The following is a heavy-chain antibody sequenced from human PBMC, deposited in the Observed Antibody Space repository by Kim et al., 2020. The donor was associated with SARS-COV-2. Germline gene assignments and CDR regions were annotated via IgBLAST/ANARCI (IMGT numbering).Heavy chain of an antibody. D-gene: IGHD5-12*01. V-gene: IGHV1-18*01. Sequence: GQTYYEQNLQGKVTVTKDTSTNTAYMGLRSLSPDDTAVYYCAKDYGYNIDYWGQGTLVTVSS. J-gene: IGHJ4*02. CDR3: AKDYGYNIDY. CDR2: GQT.